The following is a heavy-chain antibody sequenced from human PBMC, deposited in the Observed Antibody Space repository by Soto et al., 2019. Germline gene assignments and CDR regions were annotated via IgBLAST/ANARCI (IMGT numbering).Heavy chain of an antibody. J-gene: IGHJ4*02. Sequence: LQESGSGLVKPSQTLSLTCAVSGGSISSGGYSWSWIRQPPGKGLEWIGYIYHSGSTYYNPXXKSRVTISVDRSKNQCSLNLSSVTAADTAVYYCARGMTTVTTYDYWGQGTLVTVSS. CDR3: ARGMTTVTTYDY. D-gene: IGHD4-4*01. CDR1: GGSISSGGYS. CDR2: IYHSGST. V-gene: IGHV4-30-2*01.